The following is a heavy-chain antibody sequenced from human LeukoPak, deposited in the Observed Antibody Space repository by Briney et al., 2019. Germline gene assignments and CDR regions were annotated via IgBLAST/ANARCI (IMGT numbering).Heavy chain of an antibody. CDR3: ARLMPGKNWFDP. J-gene: IGHJ5*02. Sequence: SETLSLTCAVSGYSINSAYYWGWIRQPPGKGLEWIASMYHSGITYYNSSLKSRATISVDTSKNQFSLKLNSVTAADTSVYYCARLMPGKNWFDPWGHGTLVTVSS. CDR2: MYHSGIT. V-gene: IGHV4-38-2*01. D-gene: IGHD3-10*01. CDR1: GYSINSAYY.